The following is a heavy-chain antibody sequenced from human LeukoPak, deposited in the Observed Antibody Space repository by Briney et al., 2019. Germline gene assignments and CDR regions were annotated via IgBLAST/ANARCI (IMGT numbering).Heavy chain of an antibody. V-gene: IGHV3-7*01. D-gene: IGHD3-10*01. CDR2: IKQDGSEK. CDR1: GFTFSSYW. CDR3: ARERGSGSYHPFEP. Sequence: GGSLRLSCAASGFTFSSYWMSWVRQASGKGLEWVANIKQDGSEKYYVDSVKGRFTISRDNAKDSLYLQMNSLRADDTAIYYCARERGSGSYHPFEPWGQGTLAIVSS. J-gene: IGHJ5*02.